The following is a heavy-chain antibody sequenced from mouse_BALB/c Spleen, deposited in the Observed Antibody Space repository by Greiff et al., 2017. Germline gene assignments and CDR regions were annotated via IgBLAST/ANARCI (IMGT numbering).Heavy chain of an antibody. CDR2: ISSGGST. Sequence: EVKLEESGGGLVKPGGSLKLSCAASGFTFSSYAMSWVRQTPEKRLEWVASISSGGSTYYPDSVKGRFTISRDNARNILYLQMSSLRSEDTAMYYCARGGGGYYLYYFDYWGQGTTLTVSS. V-gene: IGHV5-6-5*01. CDR1: GFTFSSYA. CDR3: ARGGGGYYLYYFDY. J-gene: IGHJ2*01. D-gene: IGHD2-3*01.